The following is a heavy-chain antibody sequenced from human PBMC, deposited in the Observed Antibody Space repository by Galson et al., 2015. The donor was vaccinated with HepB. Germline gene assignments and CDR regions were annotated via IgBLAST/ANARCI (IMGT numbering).Heavy chain of an antibody. Sequence: SETLSLTCTVSGGSISSYYWSWIRQPPGKGLEWIGYIYYSGSTNYNPSLKSRVTISVDTSKNQFSLKLSSVTAADTAVYYCARELAYCGGDCSYYFDYWGQGTLVTVSS. D-gene: IGHD2-21*01. CDR1: GGSISSYY. CDR3: ARELAYCGGDCSYYFDY. V-gene: IGHV4-59*01. J-gene: IGHJ4*02. CDR2: IYYSGST.